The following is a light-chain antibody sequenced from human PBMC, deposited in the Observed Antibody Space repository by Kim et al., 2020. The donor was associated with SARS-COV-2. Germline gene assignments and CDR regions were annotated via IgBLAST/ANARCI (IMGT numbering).Light chain of an antibody. J-gene: IGLJ3*02. CDR2: SNN. Sequence: GQRVTITCSGSSSNIGSNTVNCYQQLPGTAPKLLIYSNNQRPSGVPDRFYGSKSGTSASLAISELQSEDEADYYCAAWDDSLNGWVFGGGTQLTVL. V-gene: IGLV1-44*01. CDR3: AAWDDSLNGWV. CDR1: SSNIGSNT.